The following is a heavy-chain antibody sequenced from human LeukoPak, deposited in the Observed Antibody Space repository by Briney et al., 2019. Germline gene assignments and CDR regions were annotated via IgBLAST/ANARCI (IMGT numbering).Heavy chain of an antibody. CDR1: GYSIYSDYF. Sequence: SETLSLTCTVSGYSIYSDYFWAWIRQPPGQGLEWIGSVSHSGATYYNPSLKSRVSISVDASKNQFSLKLMSVTAADTAVYYCARDSGTTGEVKFDPWGQGTLVTVSS. J-gene: IGHJ5*02. CDR2: VSHSGAT. CDR3: ARDSGTTGEVKFDP. V-gene: IGHV4-38-2*02. D-gene: IGHD3-10*01.